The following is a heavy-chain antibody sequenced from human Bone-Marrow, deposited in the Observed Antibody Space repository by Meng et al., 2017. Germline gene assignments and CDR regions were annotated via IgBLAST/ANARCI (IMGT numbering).Heavy chain of an antibody. D-gene: IGHD3-10*01. CDR2: IHHGGNT. CDR1: GGSVTSHNW. V-gene: IGHV4-4*02. J-gene: IGHJ4*02. CDR3: VRVSGRDFGGWADS. Sequence: QVRLQESGPRLVKPSATLSLTCDVSGGSVTSHNWWSWVRQSPGKALEWIGEIHHGGNTNYDLSLKSRVTISMEKAKNQIFLRLTSVTAADTAMYYCVRVSGRDFGGWADSWGQGTLVTVSS.